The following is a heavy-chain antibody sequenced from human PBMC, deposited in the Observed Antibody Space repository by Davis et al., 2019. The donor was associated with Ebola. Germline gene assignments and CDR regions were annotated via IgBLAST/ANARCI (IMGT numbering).Heavy chain of an antibody. D-gene: IGHD3-22*01. CDR1: GFTFSSYW. V-gene: IGHV3-74*01. Sequence: GESLKISCAASGFTFSSYWMHWVRQAPGKGLVWVSRISGDGSSTIYADSVKGRFTISRDNAKNTLYLQMNSLRAEDTAVYYCARVQSAGYYAYYNMDVWGQGTTVTVS. CDR2: ISGDGSST. J-gene: IGHJ6*02. CDR3: ARVQSAGYYAYYNMDV.